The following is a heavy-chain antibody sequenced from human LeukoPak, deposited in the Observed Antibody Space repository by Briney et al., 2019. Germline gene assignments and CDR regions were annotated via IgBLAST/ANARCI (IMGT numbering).Heavy chain of an antibody. CDR1: GFTFSDYY. D-gene: IGHD5-18*01. V-gene: IGHV3-11*01. J-gene: IGHJ4*02. Sequence: GGSLRLSCAASGFTFSDYYMSWIRQAPGKGLEWVSYISSSGSTIYYADSVKGRFTTSRDNAKNSLYLQMNSLRAEDTAVYYCARSRYSYGYPLFDYWGQGTLVTVSS. CDR2: ISSSGSTI. CDR3: ARSRYSYGYPLFDY.